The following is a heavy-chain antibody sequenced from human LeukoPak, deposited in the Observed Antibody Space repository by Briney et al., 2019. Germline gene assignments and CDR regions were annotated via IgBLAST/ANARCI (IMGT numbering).Heavy chain of an antibody. V-gene: IGHV3-9*01. CDR3: AKDKGWQPHYYYYGMDV. CDR1: GFTFDDYA. CDR2: ISWNSGSI. J-gene: IGHJ6*02. D-gene: IGHD4-23*01. Sequence: GRSLRLSCAASGFTFDDYAMHWVRQAPGKGLEWVSGISWNSGSIGYADSVKGRFTISRDNAKNSLYLQMNSLRAEDTALYYCAKDKGWQPHYYYYGMDVWGQGTTVTVSS.